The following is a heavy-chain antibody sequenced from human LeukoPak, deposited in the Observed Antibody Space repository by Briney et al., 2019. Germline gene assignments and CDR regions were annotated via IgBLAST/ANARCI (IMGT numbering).Heavy chain of an antibody. J-gene: IGHJ3*02. CDR3: ARGDEYSSSSMVFDAFDI. D-gene: IGHD6-6*01. CDR2: IYTSGST. CDR1: GGSISSGSYY. Sequence: SETLSLTCTVSGGSISSGSYYWGWIRQPAGKGLEWIGRIYTSGSTNYNPSLKSRVTISVDTSKNQFSLKLSSVTAADTAVYYCARGDEYSSSSMVFDAFDIWGQGTMVTVSS. V-gene: IGHV4-61*02.